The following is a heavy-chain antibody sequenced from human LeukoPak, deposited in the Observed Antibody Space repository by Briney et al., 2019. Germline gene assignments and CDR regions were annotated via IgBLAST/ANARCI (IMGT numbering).Heavy chain of an antibody. Sequence: GGSLRLSCAVSGFTFSSYDMHWVRQAPGKGLEWVAVISYDGSNKYYADSVKGRFTISRDNSKNTLYLQMNSLRAEDTAVYYCSKARIVGPPTPLRFWGQGTLVTVSS. V-gene: IGHV3-30*18. J-gene: IGHJ4*02. CDR1: GFTFSSYD. D-gene: IGHD1-26*01. CDR3: SKARIVGPPTPLRF. CDR2: ISYDGSNK.